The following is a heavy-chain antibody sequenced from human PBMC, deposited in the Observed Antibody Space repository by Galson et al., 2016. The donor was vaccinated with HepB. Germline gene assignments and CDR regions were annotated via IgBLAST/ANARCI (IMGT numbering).Heavy chain of an antibody. D-gene: IGHD6-19*01. CDR1: GFTFGNYY. CDR2: ISSGSITI. Sequence: SLRLSCAASGFTFGNYYMSWIRQAPGKGLEWVSYISSGSITIDYADSVRGRFTISRENAENSLYLQMNSLRAEDTAVYYCARLRASGWFNDYWGQGTLVTVSS. V-gene: IGHV3-11*01. CDR3: ARLRASGWFNDY. J-gene: IGHJ4*02.